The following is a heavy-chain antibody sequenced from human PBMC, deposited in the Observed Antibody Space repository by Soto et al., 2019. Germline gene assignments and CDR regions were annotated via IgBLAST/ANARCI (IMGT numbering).Heavy chain of an antibody. CDR2: INDSGST. V-gene: IGHV4-34*01. J-gene: IGHJ5*02. CDR3: ARLGVASGFDP. CDR1: GGSFSGLY. D-gene: IGHD6-19*01. Sequence: QVQLQQWGAGLLKPSGTMSLTCAVYGGSFSGLYWSWIRQPPGKGLEWIGEINDSGSTNYNPSLESRVTISVDTSKNQFSLKLSSVTAADTAVYYCARLGVASGFDPWGQGTLVTVSS.